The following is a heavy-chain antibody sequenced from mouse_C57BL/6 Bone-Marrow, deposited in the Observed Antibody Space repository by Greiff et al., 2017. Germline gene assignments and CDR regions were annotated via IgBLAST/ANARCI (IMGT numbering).Heavy chain of an antibody. CDR3: AYDYDGAMDY. D-gene: IGHD2-4*01. V-gene: IGHV1-64*01. CDR2: IHPNSGST. Sequence: QVQLQQPGAELVKPGALVQLSCKASGYTFTSSWMLWVKQRPGQGLEWIGMIHPNSGSTNYNEKFKSKATLTVDKSSSTAYMQLSSLTSEDSAVYYCAYDYDGAMDYRGQGASDTVST. J-gene: IGHJ4*01. CDR1: GYTFTSSW.